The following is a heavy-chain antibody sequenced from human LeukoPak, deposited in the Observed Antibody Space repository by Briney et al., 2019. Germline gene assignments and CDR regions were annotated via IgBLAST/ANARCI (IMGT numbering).Heavy chain of an antibody. D-gene: IGHD2-2*01. CDR3: ARDSWARVVRPYMDV. Sequence: GGSLRLSCAASGFTFSSYWMRRVRQGGGKGGEGVGTIEQNGSEKHYVDSLKGRFAISRDNAKNSLYLQMNSLTGEDTAVYYCARDSWARVVRPYMDVWGKGTTVTVSS. J-gene: IGHJ6*03. CDR2: IEQNGSEK. CDR1: GFTFSSYW. V-gene: IGHV3-7*01.